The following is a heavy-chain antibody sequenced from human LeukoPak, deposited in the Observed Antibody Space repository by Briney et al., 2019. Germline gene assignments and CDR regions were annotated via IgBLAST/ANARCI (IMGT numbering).Heavy chain of an antibody. CDR1: VYTFTSYG. CDR3: ARCHSSSWYNWFDL. D-gene: IGHD6-13*01. CDR2: ISAYNGNT. J-gene: IGHJ5*02. V-gene: IGHV1-18*01. Sequence: ASVKVSCKASVYTFTSYGISWVRQAPGQGLEWMGWISAYNGNTNYAQKLQGRVTMTTDTSTSTAYMELRSLRSDDTAVYYCARCHSSSWYNWFDLWGQGTLVTVSS.